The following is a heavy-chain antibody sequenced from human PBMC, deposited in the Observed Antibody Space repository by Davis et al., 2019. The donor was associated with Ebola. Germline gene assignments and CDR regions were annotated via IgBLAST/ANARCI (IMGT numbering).Heavy chain of an antibody. D-gene: IGHD2-2*01. J-gene: IGHJ4*02. CDR1: GFTFSSYA. V-gene: IGHV3-23*01. CDR2: IGGSGTST. Sequence: GESLKISCAASGFTFSSYAMSWVRQAPGHGLEWVSGIGGSGTSTYYADSVKGRFTISRDNSKDTLYLQMNSLRAEDTATYYCAKGSGERYCSSTRCYYVDSWGQGTLVTVSS. CDR3: AKGSGERYCSSTRCYYVDS.